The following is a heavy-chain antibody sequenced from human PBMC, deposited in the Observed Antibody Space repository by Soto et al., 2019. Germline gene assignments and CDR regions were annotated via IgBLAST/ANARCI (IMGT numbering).Heavy chain of an antibody. J-gene: IGHJ6*02. Sequence: QVQLVQSGAEVKKPGSSVKVSCKASGGTFSSYAISWVRQAPGQGLEWMGGIIPIFGPANYAQKFQGRVTITADESTSTAYMELSSLRCDDTAVDDCARGIVAMTYGMDVWGRGTTVTVSS. CDR1: GGTFSSYA. CDR2: IIPIFGPA. V-gene: IGHV1-69*01. CDR3: ARGIVAMTYGMDV. D-gene: IGHD5-12*01.